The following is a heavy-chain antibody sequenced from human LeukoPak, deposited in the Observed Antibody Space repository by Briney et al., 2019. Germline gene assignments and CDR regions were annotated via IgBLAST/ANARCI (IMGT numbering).Heavy chain of an antibody. D-gene: IGHD3-10*01. CDR1: GFTFSSYG. CDR2: ISYDGSNK. V-gene: IGHV3-30*18. J-gene: IGHJ4*02. CDR3: AKDSYYYGSGSFDY. Sequence: GGSLRLSCAASGFTFSSYGMHWVRQAPGKGLEWVAVISYDGSNKYYADSVKGRFTISRDNSKNTLYLQMNSLRAEDTAVYYCAKDSYYYGSGSFDYWGQGTLVTASS.